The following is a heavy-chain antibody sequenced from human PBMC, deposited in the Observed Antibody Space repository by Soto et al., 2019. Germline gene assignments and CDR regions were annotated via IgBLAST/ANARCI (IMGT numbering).Heavy chain of an antibody. Sequence: SVKVSCKASGGTFSSYAISWVRQAPRQGLEWMGGIIPIFGTANYAQKFQGRVTITADESTSTAYMELSSLRSEDTAVYYCARVRNIWSGYYGSHCYYYGMDVWGQGTTVTVSS. J-gene: IGHJ6*02. CDR2: IIPIFGTA. CDR3: ARVRNIWSGYYGSHCYYYGMDV. V-gene: IGHV1-69*13. D-gene: IGHD3-3*01. CDR1: GGTFSSYA.